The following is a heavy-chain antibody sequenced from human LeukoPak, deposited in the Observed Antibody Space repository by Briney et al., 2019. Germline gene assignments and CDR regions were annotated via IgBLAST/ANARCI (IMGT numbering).Heavy chain of an antibody. CDR2: INHSGST. CDR1: GGSFSGYY. Sequence: SETLSLTCAVYGGSFSGYYWGWIRQPPGKGLEWIGEINHSGSTNYNPSLKSRVTISVDTSKNQFSLKLSSVTAADTAVYYCARDLYYYGSGSYFGLDPWGQGTLVTVSS. J-gene: IGHJ5*02. V-gene: IGHV4-34*01. D-gene: IGHD3-10*01. CDR3: ARDLYYYGSGSYFGLDP.